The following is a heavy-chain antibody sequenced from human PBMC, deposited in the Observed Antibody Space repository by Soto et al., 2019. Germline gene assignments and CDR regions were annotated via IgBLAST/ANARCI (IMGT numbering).Heavy chain of an antibody. J-gene: IGHJ3*01. CDR1: GGTFSSKS. CDR3: TTRAVYHAFNV. Sequence: QVQLAKSGAEVKEPGSSMKVACKVSGGTFSSKSINWVRQAPGQGLEWVGGIIPDFGIGGSSQKFYDRETFTADKSTNTAYMELKSLRSGDTAIYYCTTRAVYHAFNVWGRGTVVTVSP. CDR2: IIPDFGIG. V-gene: IGHV1-69*17. D-gene: IGHD2-2*01.